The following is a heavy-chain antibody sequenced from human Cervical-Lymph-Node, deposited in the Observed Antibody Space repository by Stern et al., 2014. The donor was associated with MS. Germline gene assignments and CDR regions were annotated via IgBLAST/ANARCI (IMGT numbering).Heavy chain of an antibody. J-gene: IGHJ4*02. CDR1: GDSINNGAYY. V-gene: IGHV4-31*03. D-gene: IGHD5-12*01. Sequence: QVQLQESGPGLVKASQTLSLTCTVSGDSINNGAYYWTWIRQHPGKGLEWIGYIYYTGSTYYNPSLKSRLITSIDTSKNQFSLRLSSVTAADTAVYYCARSNYHDRSGYDFDHWGQGILVTVSS. CDR2: IYYTGST. CDR3: ARSNYHDRSGYDFDH.